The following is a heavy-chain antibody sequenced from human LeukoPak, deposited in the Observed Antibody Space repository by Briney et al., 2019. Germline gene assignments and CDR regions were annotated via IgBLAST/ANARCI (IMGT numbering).Heavy chain of an antibody. CDR3: ARDKGWLDAFDI. Sequence: VRSLRLSCAASGFTFNRYAMYWVRQAPGRELEWVAVISYDGSNRHYADSVEGRFTISRDNSKSTLYLQVNSLSAEDTAIYYCARDKGWLDAFDIWGQGTMVTVSS. CDR1: GFTFNRYA. J-gene: IGHJ3*02. CDR2: ISYDGSNR. D-gene: IGHD3-22*01. V-gene: IGHV3-30-3*01.